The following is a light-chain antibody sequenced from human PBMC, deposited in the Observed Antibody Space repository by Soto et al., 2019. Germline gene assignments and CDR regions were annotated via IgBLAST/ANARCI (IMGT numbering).Light chain of an antibody. V-gene: IGKV1-5*01. CDR1: QSISSW. CDR3: QQYNSYSWP. J-gene: IGKJ2*01. Sequence: KVTQSPSAVSASVGDRVTITCRASQSISSWLAWYQQKPGKAPKLLIYDASSLESGVPSRFSGSGSGTEFTLTISSLQPDDFATYYCQQYNSYSWPFG. CDR2: DAS.